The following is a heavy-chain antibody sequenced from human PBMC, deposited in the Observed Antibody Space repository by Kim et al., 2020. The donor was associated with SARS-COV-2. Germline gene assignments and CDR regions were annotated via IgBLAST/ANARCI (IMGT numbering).Heavy chain of an antibody. CDR1: GYSFTSYW. CDR3: ARRYYDNSGYYRFDF. D-gene: IGHD3-22*01. CDR2: IYTYDSST. Sequence: GESLKISCQGSGYSFTSYWIDWVRQVPGKGLEWMGVIYTYDSSTAYSPSFQGQVTISVDKSINTAYLQWASLRASDTAIYYCARRYYDNSGYYRFDFWGQGALVTVSS. V-gene: IGHV5-51*01. J-gene: IGHJ4*02.